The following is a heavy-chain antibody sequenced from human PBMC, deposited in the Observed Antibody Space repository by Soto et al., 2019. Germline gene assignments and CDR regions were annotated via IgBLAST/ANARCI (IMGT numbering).Heavy chain of an antibody. CDR1: GFTFSTYW. D-gene: IGHD2-21*01. CDR2: IRQDGSER. Sequence: GGSLRLSCAASGFTFSTYWMSWVRQAPGKGLEWVATIRQDGSERHYVDPVKGRFTISRDNTNNLLYLQLNSLRVEDTALYYCGRGCGRPGCPYYFASWGQGALVTVSS. V-gene: IGHV3-7*05. J-gene: IGHJ4*02. CDR3: GRGCGRPGCPYYFAS.